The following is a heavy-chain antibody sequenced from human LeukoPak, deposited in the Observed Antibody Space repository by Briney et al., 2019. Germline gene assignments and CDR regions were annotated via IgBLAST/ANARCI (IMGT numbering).Heavy chain of an antibody. CDR1: GNYW. CDR2: INSDGSWT. CDR3: VSFYETY. D-gene: IGHD2/OR15-2a*01. Sequence: GGSLRLSCAAYGNYWMHWVRQAPGKGLVWVSHINSDGSWTSYADSVKGRFTISKDNAKNTVYLQMNSLRAEDTAVYYCVSFYETYWGRGTLVTVSS. V-gene: IGHV3-74*01. J-gene: IGHJ4*02.